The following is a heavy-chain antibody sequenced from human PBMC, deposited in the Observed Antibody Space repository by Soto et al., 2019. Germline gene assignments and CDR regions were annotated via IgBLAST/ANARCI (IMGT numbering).Heavy chain of an antibody. CDR3: ARESAGTYYFDY. D-gene: IGHD6-19*01. J-gene: IGHJ4*02. CDR2: AYYRSRWYN. V-gene: IGHV6-1*01. CDR1: GDSVSSNTAA. Sequence: QTLSLTCAISGDSVSSNTAAWNWIRQSPSRGLEWLGRAYYRSRWYNDYAVSVKSRITINPDTAKNQISLQVNSVAPEDTAVYYCARESAGTYYFDYWGQGTMVTVSS.